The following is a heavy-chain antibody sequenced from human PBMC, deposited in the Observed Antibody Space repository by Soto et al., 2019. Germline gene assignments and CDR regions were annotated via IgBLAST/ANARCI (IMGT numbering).Heavy chain of an antibody. V-gene: IGHV1-69*14. CDR3: ASPYSSSFYYYGLDV. CDR2: IIPIFGTA. J-gene: IGHJ6*02. Sequence: QVQLVQSGAEVKKPGSSVKVSCKASGGTFSGYAISWVRQAPGQGLEWMGGIIPIFGTANYAQKFQGRLTITADKTTSTSYMELSRLRSEDTAVYYCASPYSSSFYYYGLDVWGQGTAVTVSS. D-gene: IGHD6-6*01. CDR1: GGTFSGYA.